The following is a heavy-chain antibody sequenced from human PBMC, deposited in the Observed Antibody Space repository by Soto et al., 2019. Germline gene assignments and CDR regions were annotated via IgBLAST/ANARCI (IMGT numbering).Heavy chain of an antibody. D-gene: IGHD3-22*01. V-gene: IGHV3-7*03. CDR3: ARGRSGAYYYDSSGIAAFDI. CDR1: GFTFSSYW. J-gene: IGHJ3*02. Sequence: GGSLRLSCAAPGFTFSSYWMSWVRQAPGKGLEWVANIKQDGSEKYYVDSVKGRFTISRDNAKNSLYLQMNSLRAEDTAVYYCARGRSGAYYYDSSGIAAFDIWGQGTMVTVSS. CDR2: IKQDGSEK.